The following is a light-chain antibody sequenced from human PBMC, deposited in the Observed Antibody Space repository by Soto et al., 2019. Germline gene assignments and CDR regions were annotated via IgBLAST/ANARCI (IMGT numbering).Light chain of an antibody. CDR3: QSYDISLSGVV. CDR1: RSNIGAGYD. V-gene: IGLV1-40*01. CDR2: GNS. J-gene: IGLJ2*01. Sequence: QSVRTQPPSVSGAPGQRVTISCNESRSNIGAGYDVHWYQQLPGTAPKLLIDGNSNRPSGVPDRFSGSKSGTSASLAITGLQAEDEADYYCQSYDISLSGVVFGGGTKLTVL.